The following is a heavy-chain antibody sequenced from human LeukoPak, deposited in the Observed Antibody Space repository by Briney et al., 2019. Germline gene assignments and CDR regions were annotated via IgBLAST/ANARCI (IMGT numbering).Heavy chain of an antibody. J-gene: IGHJ4*02. V-gene: IGHV3-48*04. Sequence: GGSLRLSCAASGFTFSSYSMNWVRQAPGKGLEWLSYISSSSSTIYYADSVKGRFTISRDNAKNSLYLQMNSLRAEDTAVYYCASLRVWDIVVVPAVIDYWGQGTLVTVSS. D-gene: IGHD2-2*02. CDR2: ISSSSSTI. CDR1: GFTFSSYS. CDR3: ASLRVWDIVVVPAVIDY.